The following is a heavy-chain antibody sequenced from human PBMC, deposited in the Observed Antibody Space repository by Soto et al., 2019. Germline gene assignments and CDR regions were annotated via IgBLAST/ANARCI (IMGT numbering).Heavy chain of an antibody. Sequence: EVQLVESGGGLIRPGGSLRLSCAASGFTFSSYWMHWVRQAPGKGLVWVSRIDNDGSSTTYADSVKGRFTISRDNAKNTLYLQMNSLRAEDTAVYSCAGGPAGGGGKLTGDYWGQGTLVTVSS. V-gene: IGHV3-74*01. D-gene: IGHD3-9*01. CDR2: IDNDGSST. CDR3: AGGPAGGGGKLTGDY. J-gene: IGHJ4*02. CDR1: GFTFSSYW.